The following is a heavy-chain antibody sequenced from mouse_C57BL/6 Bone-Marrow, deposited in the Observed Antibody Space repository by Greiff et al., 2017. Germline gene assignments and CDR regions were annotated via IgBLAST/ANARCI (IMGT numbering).Heavy chain of an antibody. CDR2: IWSGGST. J-gene: IGHJ4*01. Sequence: VKLVESGPGLVQPSQSLSITCTVSGFSLTSYGVHWVRQSPGKGLEWLGVIWSGGSTDYNAAFISRLSIRKDNSKSQVFFKMNSLQADDTAIYYCARTGNYGSSLYAMDYWGQGTSVTVSS. CDR3: ARTGNYGSSLYAMDY. CDR1: GFSLTSYG. V-gene: IGHV2-2*01. D-gene: IGHD1-1*01.